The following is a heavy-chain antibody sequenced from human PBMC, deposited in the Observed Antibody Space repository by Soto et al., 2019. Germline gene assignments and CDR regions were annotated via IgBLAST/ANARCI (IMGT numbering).Heavy chain of an antibody. D-gene: IGHD1-7*01. V-gene: IGHV4-59*01. CDR3: ARNYGHAFDI. Sequence: QVQLQESGPGLVKPSETLSLTCTVSGGSIRSYYWSWIRQPPGKGLEWIGYIYYSGSTNYNPSLTSRVTISVDTSNNQFALKLSSVTAADTAVYSCARNYGHAFDIWGQGTMVTVSS. J-gene: IGHJ3*02. CDR2: IYYSGST. CDR1: GGSIRSYY.